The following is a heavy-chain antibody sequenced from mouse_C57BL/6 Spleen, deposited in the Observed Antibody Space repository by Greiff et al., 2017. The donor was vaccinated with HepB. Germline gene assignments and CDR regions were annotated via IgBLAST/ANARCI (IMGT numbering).Heavy chain of an antibody. CDR3: AIEGIYEGAMDY. CDR2: INPGSGGT. J-gene: IGHJ4*01. D-gene: IGHD2-3*01. V-gene: IGHV1-54*01. Sequence: VQLQQSGAELVRPGTSVKVSCKASGYAFTNYLIEWVKQRPGQGLEWIGVINPGSGGTNYNEKFKGKATLTADKSSSTAYMQLSSLTSEDSAVYFCAIEGIYEGAMDYWGQGTSVTVSS. CDR1: GYAFTNYL.